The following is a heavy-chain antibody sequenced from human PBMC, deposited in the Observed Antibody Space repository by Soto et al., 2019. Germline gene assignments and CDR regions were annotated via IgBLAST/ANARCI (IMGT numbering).Heavy chain of an antibody. CDR3: ARGEMATIGHFDY. V-gene: IGHV3-21*01. CDR1: GFTFSSYS. J-gene: IGHJ4*02. D-gene: IGHD5-12*01. CDR2: IRSSSSNK. Sequence: GGSLRLSCAASGFTFSSYSMNWVRQAPGKGLEWVSSIRSSSSNKYYADSVKGRFTISRDNAKNSLYPQTNSLRAEDTAVYYCARGEMATIGHFDYWGQGTLVTVSS.